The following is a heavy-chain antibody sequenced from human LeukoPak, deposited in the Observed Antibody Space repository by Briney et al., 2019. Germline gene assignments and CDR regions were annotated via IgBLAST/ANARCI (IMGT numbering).Heavy chain of an antibody. J-gene: IGHJ3*02. CDR2: ITAGNGNT. CDR1: GYIFSSYG. CDR3: ARDLARGYSYGYNAFDI. V-gene: IGHV1-18*01. D-gene: IGHD5-18*01. Sequence: ASVKVSCKASGYIFSSYGIGWVRQAPRQGLEWMGWITAGNGNTNYAQKVQGRVTMTTDTSTSTAYMELRSLRSDDTAVYFCARDLARGYSYGYNAFDIWGQGTMVTVSS.